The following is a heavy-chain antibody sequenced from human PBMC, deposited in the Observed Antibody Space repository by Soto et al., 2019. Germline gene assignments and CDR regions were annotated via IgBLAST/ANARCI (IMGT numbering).Heavy chain of an antibody. V-gene: IGHV3-9*01. CDR2: ISWNSGSI. CDR3: AKDSDGMDV. Sequence: GGSLRLSCAASGFTFDDYAMHWVRQAPGKGLEWVSGISWNSGSIGYADSVKGRFTIPRDNAKNSLYLQMNSLRAEDTALYYCAKDSDGMDVWGQGTTVTVSS. CDR1: GFTFDDYA. J-gene: IGHJ6*02.